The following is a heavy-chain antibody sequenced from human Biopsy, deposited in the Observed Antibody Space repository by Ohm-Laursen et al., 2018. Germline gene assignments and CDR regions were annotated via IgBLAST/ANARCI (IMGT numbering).Heavy chain of an antibody. CDR3: ARDPLNGHKHFDY. D-gene: IGHD2-8*01. V-gene: IGHV1-2*02. CDR2: INCKTGAT. Sequence: GPSVTVSRQASSYIFTEYNIHWMRQAPGQGLEWLGYINCKTGATNYAQKFQGTVTMTRDTSISTAYLALGSLRSADTAIYYCARDPLNGHKHFDYWGQGSLVTVSS. J-gene: IGHJ4*02. CDR1: SYIFTEYN.